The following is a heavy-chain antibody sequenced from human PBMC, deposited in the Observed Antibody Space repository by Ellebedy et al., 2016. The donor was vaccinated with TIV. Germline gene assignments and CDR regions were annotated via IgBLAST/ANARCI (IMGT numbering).Heavy chain of an antibody. V-gene: IGHV3-53*01. CDR2: IYSGGST. J-gene: IGHJ4*02. CDR3: ASTTDTTGSRDY. D-gene: IGHD1-1*01. CDR1: GFRVSHNF. Sequence: GESLKISCAAAGFRVSHNFMTWVRQAPGKGREWVSLIYSGGSTSYADSVKGRFTISRDNSRNTLYLQMNSLRAEDTAVYYCASTTDTTGSRDYWGQGTLVTVSS.